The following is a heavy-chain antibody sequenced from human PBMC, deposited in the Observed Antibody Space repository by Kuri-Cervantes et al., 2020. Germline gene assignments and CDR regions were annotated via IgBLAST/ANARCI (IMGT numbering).Heavy chain of an antibody. D-gene: IGHD1-1*01. CDR3: AKPYGYLPHYYYGMEV. V-gene: IGHV3-23*01. J-gene: IGHJ6*02. CDR2: ISGSGGST. CDR1: GFTFSSYA. Sequence: GESLKISCAASGFTFSSYAMSWVRQAPGKGLEWGSAISGSGGSTYYADSVKGRFTISRDNSKNTLYLQMNSQRAEDTAVYYCAKPYGYLPHYYYGMEVWGQGTPVTVSS.